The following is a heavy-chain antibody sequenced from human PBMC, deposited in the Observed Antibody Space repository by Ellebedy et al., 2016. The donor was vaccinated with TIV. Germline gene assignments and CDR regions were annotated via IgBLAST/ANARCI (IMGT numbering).Heavy chain of an antibody. J-gene: IGHJ3*02. CDR2: IKKDGSEK. Sequence: PGGSLRLSCAGSGFPFSRYWMSWVRQAPGKGLEWVANIKKDGSEKYYVDSVKGRFTISRYNAKKLLYIQMNSLSAEDTAVYYCVRYVAAFDIWGQGTMVTVSS. D-gene: IGHD3-16*01. CDR3: VRYVAAFDI. V-gene: IGHV3-7*03. CDR1: GFPFSRYW.